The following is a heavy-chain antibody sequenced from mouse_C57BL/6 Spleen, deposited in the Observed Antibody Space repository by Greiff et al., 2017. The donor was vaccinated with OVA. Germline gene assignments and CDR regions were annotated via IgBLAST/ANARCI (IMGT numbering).Heavy chain of an antibody. J-gene: IGHJ3*01. CDR1: GFTFSDYG. CDR3: AREDYGSSFAY. Sequence: VQLQQSGGGLVKPGGSLKLSCAASGFTFSDYGMHWVRQAPEKGLEWVAYISSGSSTIYCADTVKGRFTISRDNAKNTLFLQMTSLRSEDTAMYYCAREDYGSSFAYWGQGTLVTVSA. V-gene: IGHV5-17*01. CDR2: ISSGSSTI. D-gene: IGHD1-1*01.